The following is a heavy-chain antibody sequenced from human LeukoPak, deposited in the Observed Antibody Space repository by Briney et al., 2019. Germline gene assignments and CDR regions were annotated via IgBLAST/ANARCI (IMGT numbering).Heavy chain of an antibody. D-gene: IGHD5-24*01. J-gene: IGHJ5*02. CDR1: GGSVSSDSYH. V-gene: IGHV4-61*03. Sequence: PSETLSLTCTVSGGSVSSDSYHWPWIRQPPGKGLEWIGHIYYTGSTNYNPSLKGRITISVDTSKNHFSLKLSSVTAADTAVYYCARCRRDGYLGLLNWFDPWGQGTLVTVSS. CDR3: ARCRRDGYLGLLNWFDP. CDR2: IYYTGST.